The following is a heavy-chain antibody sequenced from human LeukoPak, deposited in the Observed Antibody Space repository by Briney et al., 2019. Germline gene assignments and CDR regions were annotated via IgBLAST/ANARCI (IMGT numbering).Heavy chain of an antibody. CDR2: IYYSGST. Sequence: SETLSLTCTVSGGSINSYYWTWIRQPPGKGLEWIGYIYYSGSTNYNPSLKRRVAISLDTSKIQFSLTLTSVTAADTALYYCARMTWGYAFDLWGQGTMVTVSS. V-gene: IGHV4-59*01. J-gene: IGHJ3*01. CDR3: ARMTWGYAFDL. CDR1: GGSINSYY. D-gene: IGHD3-16*01.